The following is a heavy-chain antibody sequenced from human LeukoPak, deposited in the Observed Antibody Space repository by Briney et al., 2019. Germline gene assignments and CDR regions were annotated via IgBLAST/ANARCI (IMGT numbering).Heavy chain of an antibody. CDR2: ISGSGGST. CDR3: ARPFDDYGDYGAFDI. J-gene: IGHJ3*02. CDR1: GFTFSGYA. V-gene: IGHV3-23*01. Sequence: PGGSLRLSCAASGFTFSGYAMSWVRQAPGKGLEWVSAISGSGGSTYYADSVKGRFTISRDNSKNTLYLQMNSLRAEDTAVYYCARPFDDYGDYGAFDIWGQGTMVTVSS. D-gene: IGHD4-17*01.